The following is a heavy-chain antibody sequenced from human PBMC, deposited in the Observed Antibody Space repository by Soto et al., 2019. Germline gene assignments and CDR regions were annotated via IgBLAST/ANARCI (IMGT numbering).Heavy chain of an antibody. Sequence: SETLSLTCAVSGGSISSGGYSWSWIRQPPGKGLEWIGYIYHSGSTNYNPSLKSRVTISVDKSKNQFSLKLSSVTAADTAVYYCARAGEGSGYDLLIGGMDVWGQGTTVTVSS. CDR1: GGSISSGGYS. CDR3: ARAGEGSGYDLLIGGMDV. V-gene: IGHV4-30-2*01. D-gene: IGHD5-12*01. J-gene: IGHJ6*02. CDR2: IYHSGST.